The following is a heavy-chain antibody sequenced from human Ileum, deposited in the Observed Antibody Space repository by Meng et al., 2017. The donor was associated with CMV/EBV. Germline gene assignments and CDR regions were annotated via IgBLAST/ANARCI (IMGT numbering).Heavy chain of an antibody. D-gene: IGHD2-2*01. CDR3: ARGYCTITSCSRAIDY. J-gene: IGHJ4*01. CDR1: GFTFNRYW. CDR2: VKQEGSEK. Sequence: SCAASGFTFNRYWMSWVRQAPGKGLEWVANVKQEGSEKYYVDSVKGRFTISRDNAKNSLSLQMNSLRGEDTAVYYCARGYCTITSCSRAIDYWGRGALVTVSS. V-gene: IGHV3-7*04.